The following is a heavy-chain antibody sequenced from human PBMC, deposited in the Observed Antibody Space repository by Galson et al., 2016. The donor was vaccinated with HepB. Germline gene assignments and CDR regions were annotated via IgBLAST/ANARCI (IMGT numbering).Heavy chain of an antibody. D-gene: IGHD5/OR15-5a*01. V-gene: IGHV3-30*04. Sequence: SLRLSCAVSGFDFSHYAMHWVRQAPGKGLEWVAYTSYDGSDEYYADSVKGRFTIFKDNYRDTRNLQMHSLRAEDTAVYYCAKDLVSGAFPYVEYFHQWGLGTLVTVSS. J-gene: IGHJ1*01. CDR2: TSYDGSDE. CDR3: AKDLVSGAFPYVEYFHQ. CDR1: GFDFSHYA.